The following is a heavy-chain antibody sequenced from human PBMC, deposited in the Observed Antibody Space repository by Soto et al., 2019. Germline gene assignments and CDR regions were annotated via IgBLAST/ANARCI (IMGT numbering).Heavy chain of an antibody. J-gene: IGHJ4*02. Sequence: GGSLRLSCEASGFTVSSHXMSWVRQGPGKGLEWVSTIYKGGGTXXXXSXGGRFTISRGTFQNMVXLQMNNLRAEDXXXXXXXSTRDXXXXXXFDSWGQGTLV. CDR3: XSTRDXXXXXXFDS. CDR2: IYKGGGT. V-gene: IGHV3-53*01. D-gene: IGHD2-2*01. CDR1: GFTVSSHX.